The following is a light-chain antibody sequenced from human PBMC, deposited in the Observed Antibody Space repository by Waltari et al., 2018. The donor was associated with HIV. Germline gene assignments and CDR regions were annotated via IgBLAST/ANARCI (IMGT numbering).Light chain of an antibody. CDR2: GAS. Sequence: ERVMTQSPTTLSVSPGERATLSCRASQSVDSDLAWYQQKPGQPPRLLISGASTRATGIPARFSGSWSGIEFTLTINSLQSEDFAIYYCQQYNNWPYTFGQGTRLDIK. CDR1: QSVDSD. CDR3: QQYNNWPYT. J-gene: IGKJ2*01. V-gene: IGKV3-15*01.